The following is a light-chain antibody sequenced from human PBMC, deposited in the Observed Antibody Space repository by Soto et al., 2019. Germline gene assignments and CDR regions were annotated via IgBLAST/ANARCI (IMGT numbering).Light chain of an antibody. CDR3: QQFSSYPLT. Sequence: EIVLTQSPATLSLSPGERATLSCRASQSVSSYLAWYQQEPGQAPRPLLLDASNQATGIPARFSGSGSGTDFTLTISRLEPEDFAVYYCQQFSSYPLTFGGGTKVDIK. CDR2: DAS. V-gene: IGKV3-11*01. J-gene: IGKJ4*01. CDR1: QSVSSY.